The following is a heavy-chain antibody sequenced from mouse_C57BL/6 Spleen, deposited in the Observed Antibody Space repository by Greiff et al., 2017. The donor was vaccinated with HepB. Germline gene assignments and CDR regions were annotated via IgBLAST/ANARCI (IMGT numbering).Heavy chain of an antibody. J-gene: IGHJ2*01. CDR2: ISSGGSYT. CDR3: ARLYGNYVYFDY. Sequence: EVMLVESGGDLVKPGGSLKLSCAASGFTFSSYGMSWVRQTPDKRLEWVATISSGGSYTYYPDSVKGRFTISRDNAKNTLYLQMSSLKSEDTAMYYCARLYGNYVYFDYWGQGTTLTVSS. D-gene: IGHD2-10*02. V-gene: IGHV5-6*02. CDR1: GFTFSSYG.